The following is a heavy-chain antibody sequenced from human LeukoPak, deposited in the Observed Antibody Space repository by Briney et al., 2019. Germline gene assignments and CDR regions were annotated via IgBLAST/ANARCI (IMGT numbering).Heavy chain of an antibody. D-gene: IGHD3-3*01. CDR3: ARVPLRFLEPFDY. CDR2: INHSGGA. J-gene: IGHJ4*02. CDR1: GGSFIGYY. Sequence: SETLSLTCAVYGGSFIGYYWSWIRQPPGKGPEWIGEINHSGGANYNPSLKSRVTISADTSKSQFSLKLGSVTAADTAVYYCARVPLRFLEPFDYWGQGTLVAVSS. V-gene: IGHV4-34*01.